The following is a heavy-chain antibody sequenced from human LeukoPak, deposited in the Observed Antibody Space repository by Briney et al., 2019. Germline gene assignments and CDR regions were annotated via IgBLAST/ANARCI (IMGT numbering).Heavy chain of an antibody. CDR3: AKDIRRYSYAPGDY. D-gene: IGHD5-18*01. CDR1: GFTFDDYA. V-gene: IGHV3-9*01. Sequence: PGGSLRLSCAASGFTFDDYAMHWVRQAPGKGLEWVSGISWNSGSIGYADSVKGRFTISRDNAKNSLYLQMNSLRAEDTALYYCAKDIRRYSYAPGDYWGQGTLVTVSS. J-gene: IGHJ4*02. CDR2: ISWNSGSI.